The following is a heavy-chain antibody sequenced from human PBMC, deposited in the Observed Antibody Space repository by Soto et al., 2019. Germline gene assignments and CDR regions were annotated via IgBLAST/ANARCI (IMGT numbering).Heavy chain of an antibody. Sequence: EVQLVQSGAEVKKPGESLRISCKGSGYSFTSYWISWVRQMPGKGLEWMGRIHPSDSYTNYSPSFQGHVNISDDKSISTTYLQWSSLTASDTAMYYCARLQAAAGDNDPTFDYWGQGPLVTVSS. D-gene: IGHD6-13*01. CDR1: GYSFTSYW. J-gene: IGHJ4*02. V-gene: IGHV5-10-1*01. CDR3: ARLQAAAGDNDPTFDY. CDR2: IHPSDSYT.